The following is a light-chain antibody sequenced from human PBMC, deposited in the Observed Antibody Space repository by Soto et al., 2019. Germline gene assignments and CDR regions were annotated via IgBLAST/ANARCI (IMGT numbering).Light chain of an antibody. CDR1: SSDVGGYNY. Sequence: QSALTQHPSASGSPGQSVTISCTGTSSDVGGYNYVSWYRQHPGKAPKLMIYEVSKRPSRVPDRFSGSKSGNTASLTVSGLQAEYEADYYCTSYTGSNNPLVFGEGTKLTVL. CDR3: TSYTGSNNPLV. V-gene: IGLV2-8*01. J-gene: IGLJ2*01. CDR2: EVS.